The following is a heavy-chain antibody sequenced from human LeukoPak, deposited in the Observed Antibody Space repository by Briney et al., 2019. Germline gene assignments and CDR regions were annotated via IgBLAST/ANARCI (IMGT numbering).Heavy chain of an antibody. J-gene: IGHJ4*02. Sequence: GGSLRLSCAASGFTFNGYWMAWVRQAPGKGLEWVANINVDGGRKYYVDSVKGRFTISRDNAKNSLYLQMNSLRAEDTAVYFCARHIPRGDNYFDCWGQGTLVTVSS. D-gene: IGHD3-10*01. CDR2: INVDGGRK. CDR3: ARHIPRGDNYFDC. CDR1: GFTFNGYW. V-gene: IGHV3-7*01.